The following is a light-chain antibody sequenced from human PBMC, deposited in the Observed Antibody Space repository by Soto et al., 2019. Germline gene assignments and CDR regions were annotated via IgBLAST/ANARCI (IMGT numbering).Light chain of an antibody. V-gene: IGKV3-15*01. J-gene: IGKJ2*01. CDR2: GAS. Sequence: PGDRVTLSCRASQSVSSNLAWYQQKPGQTPRLLIYGASTRATGVPPRFGGSRSGTEFTLTISSLQSEDFAVYYCQQYYNWPPYTFGQGTKLDFK. CDR1: QSVSSN. CDR3: QQYYNWPPYT.